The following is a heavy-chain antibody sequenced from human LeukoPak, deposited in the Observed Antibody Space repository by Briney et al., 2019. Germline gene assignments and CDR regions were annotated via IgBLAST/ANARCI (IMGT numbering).Heavy chain of an antibody. CDR1: GFTFSGHW. D-gene: IGHD6-25*01. V-gene: IGHV3-7*01. Sequence: GGSLSLTCAASGFTFSGHWMSWVRQAPGKGLEWVANINQGGSDKYYVDSVKGRFTISRDNANNLLYLQMNSLRGEDTAVYYCTRDRSPAEDNSGHGTLVTVSS. CDR3: TRDRSPAEDN. J-gene: IGHJ4*03. CDR2: INQGGSDK.